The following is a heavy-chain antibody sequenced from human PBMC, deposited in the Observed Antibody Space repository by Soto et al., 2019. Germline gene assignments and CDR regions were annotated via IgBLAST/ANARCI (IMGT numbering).Heavy chain of an antibody. D-gene: IGHD3-16*01. CDR1: GYTFTNFG. CDR3: GGGGTPIDY. V-gene: IGHV1-18*01. Sequence: QVQLVQSGAEVKKPGASVKVSCKASGYTFTNFGISWVRQAPGQGLEWMGWISAYIGNTNYAQNFQGRVTMTTDTATRTGQMEPRRLESCGKAGEYCGGGGTPIDYWGQGTLVTVSS. J-gene: IGHJ4*02. CDR2: ISAYIGNT.